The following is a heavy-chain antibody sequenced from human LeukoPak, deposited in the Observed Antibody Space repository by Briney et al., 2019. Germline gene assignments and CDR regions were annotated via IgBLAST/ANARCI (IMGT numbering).Heavy chain of an antibody. D-gene: IGHD4-23*01. V-gene: IGHV4-39*01. Sequence: SETLSLTCTVSGGSITSSSYCWGWIRQPPGKGLEWIGNIYYSGSTYYSPSLKSRVTISVDTSKNQFSLKLSSVTAADTAVYYCARQDRVVTPQFFDYWGQGTLVTVSS. CDR3: ARQDRVVTPQFFDY. J-gene: IGHJ4*02. CDR1: GGSITSSSYC. CDR2: IYYSGST.